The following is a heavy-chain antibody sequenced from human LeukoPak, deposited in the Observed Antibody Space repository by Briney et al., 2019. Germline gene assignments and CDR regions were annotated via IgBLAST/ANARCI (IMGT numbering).Heavy chain of an antibody. V-gene: IGHV3-23*01. Sequence: GGSLRLSCAASGFNFSSYAMSWVRQAPGKGLEWVSAISGSGGSTYYADSVKGRFTISRDNSKNTLYLQMDSLRAEDTAVYYCAKDSQLVFGYFDYWGQGTLVTVSS. CDR3: AKDSQLVFGYFDY. D-gene: IGHD6-13*01. CDR2: ISGSGGST. CDR1: GFNFSSYA. J-gene: IGHJ4*02.